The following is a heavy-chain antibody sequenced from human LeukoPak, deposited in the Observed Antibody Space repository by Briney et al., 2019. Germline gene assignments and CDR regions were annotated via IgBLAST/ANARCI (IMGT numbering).Heavy chain of an antibody. V-gene: IGHV3-9*01. CDR3: AKEQMAGAFDY. J-gene: IGHJ4*02. Sequence: PGRSLRLSCAASGFTFDDYAMHWVRQAPGKGLEWVSGISWNSGSIGYADSVEGRFTISRDNAKNSLYLQMNSLRAEDTALYYCAKEQMAGAFDYWGRGTLVTVSS. D-gene: IGHD6-19*01. CDR1: GFTFDDYA. CDR2: ISWNSGSI.